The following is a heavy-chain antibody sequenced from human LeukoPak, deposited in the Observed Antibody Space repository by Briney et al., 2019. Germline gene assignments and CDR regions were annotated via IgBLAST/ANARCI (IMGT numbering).Heavy chain of an antibody. CDR1: GFTFGDYA. D-gene: IGHD1-1*01. Sequence: GGSLRLSCTASGFTFGDYAMSWFRQAPGKGLEWVGFIRSKAYGGTTEYAASVKGRFTISRDDSKSIAYLQVNSLKTEDTAVYYCTRGLAQLELDGFDYWGQGTLVTVSS. CDR3: TRGLAQLELDGFDY. V-gene: IGHV3-49*03. CDR2: IRSKAYGGTT. J-gene: IGHJ4*02.